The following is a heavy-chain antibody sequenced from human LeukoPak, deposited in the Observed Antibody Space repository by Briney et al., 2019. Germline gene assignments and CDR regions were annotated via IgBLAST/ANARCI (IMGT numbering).Heavy chain of an antibody. Sequence: SETLSLTCTVSGGSISSSSYYWGWIRQPPGKGREGIGSIYYSGSTYYNPSLKSRVTISVDTSKNQFSLKLSSVTAADTAVYYCARDARHIAARRDWYFDLWGRGTLVTVSS. CDR2: IYYSGST. CDR3: ARDARHIAARRDWYFDL. J-gene: IGHJ2*01. D-gene: IGHD6-6*01. V-gene: IGHV4-39*07. CDR1: GGSISSSSYY.